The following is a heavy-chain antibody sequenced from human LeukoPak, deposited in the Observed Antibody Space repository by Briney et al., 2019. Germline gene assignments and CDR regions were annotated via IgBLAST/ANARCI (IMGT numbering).Heavy chain of an antibody. CDR1: GYTFTGYY. V-gene: IGHV1-2*06. CDR2: INPNSGGT. J-gene: IGHJ5*02. Sequence: ASVKVSCEASGYTFTGYYMHWVRQAPGQGLEWMGRINPNSGGTNYAQKFQGRVTMTRDTSISTAYMELSRLRSDDTAVYYCARVGMIVARNSNWFDPWGQGTLVTVSS. CDR3: ARVGMIVARNSNWFDP. D-gene: IGHD3-22*01.